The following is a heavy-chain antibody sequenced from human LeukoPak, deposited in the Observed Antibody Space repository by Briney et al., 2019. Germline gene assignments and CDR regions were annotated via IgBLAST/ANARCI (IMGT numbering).Heavy chain of an antibody. D-gene: IGHD6-19*01. CDR3: VKRQIAVAASPFDD. V-gene: IGHV3-64D*09. Sequence: GGSLRLSCSASGFTFRTYAMHWVRQAPGKGLEHVAAISDTAIYTFYADSVKGRFTISRDNSKNTLYLQMNSLRDEDTAVYYCVKRQIAVAASPFDDWGQGTLVTVSS. J-gene: IGHJ4*02. CDR1: GFTFRTYA. CDR2: ISDTAIYT.